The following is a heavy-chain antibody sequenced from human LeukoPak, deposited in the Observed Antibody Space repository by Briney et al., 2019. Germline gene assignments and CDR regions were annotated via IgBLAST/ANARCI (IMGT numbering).Heavy chain of an antibody. V-gene: IGHV1-69*13. Sequence: SVKVSCKASGSTFSKYAISWVRQAPGQGPEWIGQITPIFGPARYAQKFQGRVTITADESTNTAYMDLSSLRSEDTAVYYCARWAGTSDVFFHPPFDYWGQGTLVTVSS. J-gene: IGHJ4*02. CDR2: ITPIFGPA. CDR3: ARWAGTSDVFFHPPFDY. CDR1: GSTFSKYA. D-gene: IGHD3-3*01.